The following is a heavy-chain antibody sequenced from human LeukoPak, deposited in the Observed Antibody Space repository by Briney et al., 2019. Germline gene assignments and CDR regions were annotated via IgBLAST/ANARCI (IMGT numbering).Heavy chain of an antibody. V-gene: IGHV3-73*01. Sequence: GGSLRLSCAASGFTFSGSAMHWVRQASGKGLEWVGRIRSKANSYATAYAASVKGRFTISRDDSKNTAYLQMNSLKTEDTAVYYCTRHVYDSSGYSRNWSDPWGQGTLVTVSS. CDR1: GFTFSGSA. CDR3: TRHVYDSSGYSRNWSDP. CDR2: IRSKANSYAT. J-gene: IGHJ5*02. D-gene: IGHD3-22*01.